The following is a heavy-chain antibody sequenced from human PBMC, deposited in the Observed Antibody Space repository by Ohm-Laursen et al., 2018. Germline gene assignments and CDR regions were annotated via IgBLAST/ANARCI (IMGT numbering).Heavy chain of an antibody. CDR1: GGSISNYY. J-gene: IGHJ1*01. CDR3: ARSELVETATGNFQS. Sequence: PGTLPLTCIVSGGSISNYYWSWIRQAPERGLEWIGYIYNGGRTKYSPSLESRVTISVDTSKNQFSLKLNSVTAADTAVYYCARSELVETATGNFQSWGQGTLVTVSS. V-gene: IGHV4-59*01. D-gene: IGHD1-1*01. CDR2: IYNGGRT.